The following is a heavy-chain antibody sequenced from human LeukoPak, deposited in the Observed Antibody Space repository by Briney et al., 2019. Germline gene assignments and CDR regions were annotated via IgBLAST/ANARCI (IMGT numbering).Heavy chain of an antibody. J-gene: IGHJ4*02. V-gene: IGHV3-23*01. CDR2: ISGSGGST. CDR1: GFTFSSYA. D-gene: IGHD3-10*01. Sequence: PGGSLRLSCAASGFTFSSYAMSWVRQAPGKGLEWVSAISGSGGSTHYADSVKGRFTISRDNSKNTLYLQMSSLRAEDTAVYYCAKVLNYYGSGYFDYWGQGTLVTVSS. CDR3: AKVLNYYGSGYFDY.